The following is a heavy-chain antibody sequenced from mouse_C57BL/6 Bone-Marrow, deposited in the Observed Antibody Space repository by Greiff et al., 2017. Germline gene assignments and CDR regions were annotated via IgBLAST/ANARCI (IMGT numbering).Heavy chain of an antibody. V-gene: IGHV3-6*01. J-gene: IGHJ2*01. CDR3: VGWLRVYFDY. CDR2: ISYDGSN. CDR1: GYSITSGYY. Sequence: VQLQQSGPGLVKPSQSLSLTCSVTGYSITSGYYWNWIRPVPGNKLEWMGYISYDGSNNYNTSLENRISITRDTSKNQFFLKLNSVTTEDTATYYCVGWLRVYFDYWGRGTTLTVSS. D-gene: IGHD2-2*01.